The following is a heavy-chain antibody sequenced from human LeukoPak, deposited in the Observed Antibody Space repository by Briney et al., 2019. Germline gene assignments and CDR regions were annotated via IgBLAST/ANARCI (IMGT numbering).Heavy chain of an antibody. J-gene: IGHJ6*03. CDR1: GGSISSYY. D-gene: IGHD2-2*01. Sequence: PSETLSLTCTVSGGSISSYYWSWIRQPAGEGLEWIGRINTSGSTNYNPSLKSRVTISLDTSKNQFSLKLSSVTAADTAVYYCASPLVARYFSRNTCHGDYHMDVWGPWTTVTVPS. V-gene: IGHV4-4*07. CDR2: INTSGST. CDR3: ASPLVARYFSRNTCHGDYHMDV.